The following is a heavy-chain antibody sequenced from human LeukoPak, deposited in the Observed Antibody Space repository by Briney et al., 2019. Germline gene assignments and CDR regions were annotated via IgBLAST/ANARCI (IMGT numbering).Heavy chain of an antibody. V-gene: IGHV3-48*03. D-gene: IGHD6-13*01. CDR1: GLTFSSYE. Sequence: PGGSLRLSCAASGLTFSSYEMNWVRQAPGKGLEWVSYISSSGSTIYYADSVKGRLTISRDNAKNSLYLQMNSLRAEDTAVYYCARAGEYDSSWYYFDYWGQGTLVTVSS. J-gene: IGHJ4*02. CDR3: ARAGEYDSSWYYFDY. CDR2: ISSSGSTI.